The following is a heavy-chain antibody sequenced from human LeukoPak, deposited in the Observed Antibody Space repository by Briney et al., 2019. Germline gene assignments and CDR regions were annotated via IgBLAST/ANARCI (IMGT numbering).Heavy chain of an antibody. Sequence: SETLSLTCTVSGGSMSPFYWSWIRQSPGKGLEWIGSSYYSGGTNYNPSLTSRATISVDTSKNQFSLELSSVTAADTAVYYCAVXSTKHTFDIWGQGTMVTVSS. CDR3: AVXSTKHTFDI. D-gene: IGHD1-1*01. J-gene: IGHJ3*02. CDR2: SYYSGGT. CDR1: GGSMSPFY. V-gene: IGHV4-59*08.